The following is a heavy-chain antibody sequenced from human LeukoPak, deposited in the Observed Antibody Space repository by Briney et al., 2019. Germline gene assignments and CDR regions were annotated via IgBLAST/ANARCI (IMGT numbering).Heavy chain of an antibody. J-gene: IGHJ5*02. Sequence: ASVKVSCKASGGTFSSYAISWVRQAHGQGLEWMGGIIPIFGTANYAQKFQGRVTITADESTSTAYMELSSLRSEDTAVYYCARDSTQYYYDSIGPGDWFDPWGQGTLVTVSS. CDR1: GGTFSSYA. D-gene: IGHD3-22*01. V-gene: IGHV1-69*13. CDR3: ARDSTQYYYDSIGPGDWFDP. CDR2: IIPIFGTA.